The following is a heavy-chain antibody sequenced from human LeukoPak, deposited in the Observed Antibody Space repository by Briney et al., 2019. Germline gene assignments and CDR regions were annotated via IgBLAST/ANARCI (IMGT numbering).Heavy chain of an antibody. CDR1: GGTFSSYA. CDR2: IIPIFGTA. D-gene: IGHD3-22*01. Sequence: SVKVSCKASGGTFSSYAISWVRQAPGQGLEWMGGIIPIFGTANYAQKFQGRVTITADESTSTAYMELSSLRSEDTAVYYCATSYYYDSSDYYFHWFDPWGQGTLVTVSS. CDR3: ATSYYYDSSDYYFHWFDP. V-gene: IGHV1-69*13. J-gene: IGHJ5*02.